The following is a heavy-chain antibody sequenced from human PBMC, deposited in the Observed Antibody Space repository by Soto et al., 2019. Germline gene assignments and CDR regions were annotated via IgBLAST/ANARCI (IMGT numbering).Heavy chain of an antibody. V-gene: IGHV3-7*01. CDR3: ARGEAIGDDP. D-gene: IGHD3-10*01. J-gene: IGHJ5*02. Sequence: EVQLVESGRGLAQPGGSLRLSCAASGLTFSSYWMTWVRQAPGKGLEWVANIKQDGSEKYYVDSVKGRFTISRDNAKNSLYLQMNNLRVEDTAVYYCARGEAIGDDPWGHGTLVTVSS. CDR1: GLTFSSYW. CDR2: IKQDGSEK.